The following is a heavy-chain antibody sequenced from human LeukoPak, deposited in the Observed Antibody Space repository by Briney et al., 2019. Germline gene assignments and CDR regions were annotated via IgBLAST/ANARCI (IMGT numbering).Heavy chain of an antibody. J-gene: IGHJ4*02. CDR3: ARAAVAGRISPFDY. CDR1: GFTFSSYS. CDR2: ISSSSSYI. V-gene: IGHV3-21*01. D-gene: IGHD6-19*01. Sequence: GGSLRPSCAASGFTFSSYSMNWVRQAPGKGLEWVSSISSSSSYIYYADSVKGRFTISRDNAKNSLYLQMNSLRAEDTAVYYCARAAVAGRISPFDYWGQGTLVTVSS.